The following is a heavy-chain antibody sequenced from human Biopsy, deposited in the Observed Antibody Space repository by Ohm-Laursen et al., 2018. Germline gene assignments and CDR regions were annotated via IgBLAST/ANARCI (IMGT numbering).Heavy chain of an antibody. CDR3: ARVGSGWAPFDK. J-gene: IGHJ4*02. CDR1: GYSISSDYR. D-gene: IGHD6-19*01. CDR2: IFKDGNT. Sequence: SDTLSLTWAVSGYSISSDYRWGWIRQAPGKTLEWLGNIFKDGNTHYNPSLRSRLIISIDTSKNQFSLMMTSVSGADTAVYFFARVGSGWAPFDKWGPGTLVTVAS. V-gene: IGHV4-38-2*01.